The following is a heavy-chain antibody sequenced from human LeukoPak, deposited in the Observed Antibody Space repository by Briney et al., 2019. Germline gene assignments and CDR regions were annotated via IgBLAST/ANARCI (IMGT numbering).Heavy chain of an antibody. CDR3: ARSYYYGSGSPLGY. Sequence: QTGGSLRLSCAASGFIFSSSGMSWVRQAPGKGLEWVSTISDNGGSTYYPDSVKGRFTISRDNAKNTLYLQMNSPRAEDTAVYYCARSYYYGSGSPLGYWGQGTLVTVSS. V-gene: IGHV3-23*01. CDR1: GFIFSSSG. J-gene: IGHJ4*02. D-gene: IGHD3-10*01. CDR2: ISDNGGST.